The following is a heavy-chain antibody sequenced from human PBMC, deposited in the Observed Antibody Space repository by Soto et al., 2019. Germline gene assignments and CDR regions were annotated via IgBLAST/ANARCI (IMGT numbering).Heavy chain of an antibody. CDR1: GGSISSYY. Sequence: ETLSLTCTVSGGSISSYYWSWIRQPPGKGLEWIGYIYYSGSTNYNPSLKSRVTISVDTSKNQFSLKLSSVTAADTAVYYCARGVSPPYYYYYYMDVWGKGTTVTVSS. CDR3: ARGVSPPYYYYYYMDV. CDR2: IYYSGST. V-gene: IGHV4-59*01. J-gene: IGHJ6*03.